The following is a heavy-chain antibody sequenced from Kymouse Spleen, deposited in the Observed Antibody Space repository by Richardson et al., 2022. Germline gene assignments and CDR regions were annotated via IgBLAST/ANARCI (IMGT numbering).Heavy chain of an antibody. D-gene: IGHD3-10*01. CDR1: GFTFSSYD. J-gene: IGHJ6*02. V-gene: IGHV3-13*01. Sequence: EVQLVESGGGLVQPGGSLRLSCAASGFTFSSYDMHWVRQATGKGLEWVSAIGTAGDTYYPGSVKGRFTISRENAKNSLYLQMNSLRAGDTAVYYCARGLLWFGELLDGMDVWGQGTTVTVSS. CDR3: ARGLLWFGELLDGMDV. CDR2: IGTAGDT.